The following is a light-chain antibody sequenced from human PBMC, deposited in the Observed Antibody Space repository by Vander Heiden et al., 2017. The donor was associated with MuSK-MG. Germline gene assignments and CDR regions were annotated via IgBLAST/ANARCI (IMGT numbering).Light chain of an antibody. CDR1: QSIGST. CDR2: FAS. CDR3: QQSDSLPYT. Sequence: EIVLTQSPDFQSVSPKEKVTITCRASQSIGSTLNWYQQKPGQSPKLLINFASQSFSGVPSRFSGSGSGTDFTLTINGLEAEDAATYYCQQSDSLPYTFGQGTKLEIK. V-gene: IGKV6-21*01. J-gene: IGKJ2*01.